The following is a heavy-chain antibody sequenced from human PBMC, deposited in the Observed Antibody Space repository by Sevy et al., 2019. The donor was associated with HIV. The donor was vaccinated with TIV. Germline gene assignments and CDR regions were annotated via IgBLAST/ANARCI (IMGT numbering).Heavy chain of an antibody. Sequence: GGSLRLSCAASGFTFNNYAMSWVRQAPGKGLEGKGLEWVSTISGGGGGTYYADSVRGWFTISRDNSKKTLYLRVNSLRVEDTAVYYCAKHYIHDIADGWYFDLWGRGTLVTVSS. CDR3: AKHYIHDIADGWYFDL. J-gene: IGHJ2*01. CDR1: GFTFNNYA. V-gene: IGHV3-23*01. CDR2: ISGGGGGT. D-gene: IGHD6-13*01.